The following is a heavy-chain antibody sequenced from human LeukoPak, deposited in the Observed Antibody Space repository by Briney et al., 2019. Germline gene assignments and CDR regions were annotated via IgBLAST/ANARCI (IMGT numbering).Heavy chain of an antibody. CDR2: INPNSGGT. CDR1: GYTFTGYY. V-gene: IGHV1-2*02. CDR3: ARDSDYSNYVVDS. Sequence: ASVKVSCKASGYTFTGYYMHWVRQTPGQGLEWMGWINPNSGGTNYVQKFQGRVTMTRDTSITTAYMELSRLRSDDTAVYYCARDSDYSNYVVDSWGQGTLVTVSS. D-gene: IGHD4-11*01. J-gene: IGHJ4*02.